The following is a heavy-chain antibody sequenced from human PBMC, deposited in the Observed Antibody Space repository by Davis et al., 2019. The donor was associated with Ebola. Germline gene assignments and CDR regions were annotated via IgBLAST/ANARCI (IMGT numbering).Heavy chain of an antibody. Sequence: ASVKVSCKASGYTFTSYGISWVRQAPGQGLEWMGWISPYNGNTDSIQKLQGRVLLTTDTSTGTAYLDLRSLRSDDTAVYFCARTSIVGTTTTASDIWGQGTLVTVSS. D-gene: IGHD1-26*01. CDR2: ISPYNGNT. J-gene: IGHJ3*02. CDR3: ARTSIVGTTTTASDI. CDR1: GYTFTSYG. V-gene: IGHV1-18*04.